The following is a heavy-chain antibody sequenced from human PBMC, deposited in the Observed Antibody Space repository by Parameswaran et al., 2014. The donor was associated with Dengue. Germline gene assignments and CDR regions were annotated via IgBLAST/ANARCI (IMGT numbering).Heavy chain of an antibody. CDR2: IYSGGST. CDR3: ARGEDYNYYYGMDV. V-gene: IGHV3-53*01. J-gene: IGHJ6*02. Sequence: VRQAPGKGLEWVSVIYSGGSTYYADSVKGRFTISRDNSKNTLYLQMNSLRAEDTAVYYCARGEDYNYYYGMDVWGQGTTVTVSS.